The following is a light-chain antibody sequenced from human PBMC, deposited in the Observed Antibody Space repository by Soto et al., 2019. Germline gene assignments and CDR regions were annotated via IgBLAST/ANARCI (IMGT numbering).Light chain of an antibody. Sequence: QSALTQPASVSGSPGQSITISCTGTSSDVGSYHLVSWYQQHPGKAPKLMLYEGSKRPSGVSNRFSGSKSGNTASLPISGLQAEHEGDYYCCSYAGNNTVVFGGGTNLTVL. CDR3: CSYAGNNTVV. V-gene: IGLV2-23*01. J-gene: IGLJ2*01. CDR2: EGS. CDR1: SSDVGSYHL.